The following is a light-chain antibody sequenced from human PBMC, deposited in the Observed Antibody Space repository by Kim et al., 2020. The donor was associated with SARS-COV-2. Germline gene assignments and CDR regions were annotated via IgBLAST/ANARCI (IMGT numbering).Light chain of an antibody. Sequence: LSPGKSATLSRRASQSVRHIYLAWYQQKPGQAPRLLICWVSSRDTDIPDRFSGSGSETDFTLTISRLEREDFAVYYCQQYGSSSYTFGQGTTLEI. CDR2: WVS. J-gene: IGKJ2*01. V-gene: IGKV3-20*01. CDR1: QSVRHIY. CDR3: QQYGSSSYT.